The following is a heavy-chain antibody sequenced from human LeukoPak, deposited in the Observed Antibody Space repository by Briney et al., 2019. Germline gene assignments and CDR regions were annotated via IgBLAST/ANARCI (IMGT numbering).Heavy chain of an antibody. J-gene: IGHJ4*02. D-gene: IGHD6-19*01. Sequence: GASVKVSCTASGYTFSDYYIHWLRQAPGQGLEWMGWINPKSGGTNYAQYFQGRVTMTRDTSSTTVYMDLTRLRSDDTAVYFCARGPRKSETISYSSGPYDYWGQGTLLTVSS. CDR3: ARGPRKSETISYSSGPYDY. V-gene: IGHV1-2*02. CDR1: GYTFSDYY. CDR2: INPKSGGT.